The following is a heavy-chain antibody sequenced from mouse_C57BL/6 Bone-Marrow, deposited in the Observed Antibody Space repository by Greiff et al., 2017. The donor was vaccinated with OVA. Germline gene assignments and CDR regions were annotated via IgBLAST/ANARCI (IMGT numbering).Heavy chain of an antibody. Sequence: EVQLQQSGPELVKPGASVKISCKASGYTFTDYYMNWVKQSHGKSLEWIGDINPNNGGTSYNQKFKGKATLTVDKSSSTAYMELRSLTSEDSAVYYCARRVITTVVAVDYWGQGTTLTVSS. CDR1: GYTFTDYY. V-gene: IGHV1-26*01. CDR2: INPNNGGT. CDR3: ARRVITTVVAVDY. J-gene: IGHJ2*01. D-gene: IGHD1-1*01.